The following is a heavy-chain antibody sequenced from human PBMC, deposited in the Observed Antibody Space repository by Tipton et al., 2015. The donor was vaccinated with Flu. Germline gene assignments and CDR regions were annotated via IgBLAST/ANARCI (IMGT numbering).Heavy chain of an antibody. J-gene: IGHJ6*01. CDR2: INPNSGGT. D-gene: IGHD3-10*01. CDR3: ARGRKGFGGNILYYYYGMDV. CDR1: GYTFTGYY. Sequence: QVQLVQSGAEVKKPGASVKVSCKASGYTFTGYYMHWVRQAPGQGLEWMGWINPNSGGTNYAQKFQGRVTMTRDTSISTAYMELSRLRSDDTAVYYGARGRKGFGGNILYYYYGMDVWGQGTTVTVSS. V-gene: IGHV1-2*02.